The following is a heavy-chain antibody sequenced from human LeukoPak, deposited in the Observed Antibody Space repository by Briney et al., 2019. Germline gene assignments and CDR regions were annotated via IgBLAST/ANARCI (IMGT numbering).Heavy chain of an antibody. CDR1: GFTFSNYG. D-gene: IGHD5-18*01. Sequence: GGSLRLSCAASGFTFSNYGMHWVRQAPGRGLEWVAFIRYDGSNKYYADSVKGRFTISRDNSKNTLFPQMNSLRAEDTAVYYCAKELGGYSYGYPLYWGQGTLVTVSS. CDR3: AKELGGYSYGYPLY. CDR2: IRYDGSNK. V-gene: IGHV3-30*02. J-gene: IGHJ4*02.